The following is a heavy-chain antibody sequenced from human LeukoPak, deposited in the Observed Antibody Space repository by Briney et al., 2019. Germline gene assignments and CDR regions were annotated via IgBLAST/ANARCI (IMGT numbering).Heavy chain of an antibody. D-gene: IGHD3-3*01. CDR3: ARAEYDFWSHYWFDP. CDR2: ISSSSSTI. V-gene: IGHV3-48*04. Sequence: GGSLRLSCAASGFTFSSYTMNWVRQPPGKGLEWVSYISSSSSTIYYADSVKGRFTISRDNAKNSLYLQMNSLRAEDTAVYYCARAEYDFWSHYWFDPWGQGTLVTVSS. CDR1: GFTFSSYT. J-gene: IGHJ5*02.